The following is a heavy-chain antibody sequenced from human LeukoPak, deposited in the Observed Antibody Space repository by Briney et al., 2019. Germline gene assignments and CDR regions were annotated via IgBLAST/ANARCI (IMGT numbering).Heavy chain of an antibody. V-gene: IGHV3-9*01. CDR3: AKDRNAYYYYGMDV. J-gene: IGHJ6*02. Sequence: GGSLRLSCAASGFTFDDYAMHWVRHAPGKGLEWVSGISWNSGSIGYADSVKGRFTISRDNAKNSLYLQMNSLRAEDTALYYCAKDRNAYYYYGMDVWGQGTTVTVSS. CDR1: GFTFDDYA. CDR2: ISWNSGSI.